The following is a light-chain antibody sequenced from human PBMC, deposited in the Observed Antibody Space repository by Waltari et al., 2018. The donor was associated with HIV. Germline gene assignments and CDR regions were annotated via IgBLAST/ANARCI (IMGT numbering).Light chain of an antibody. J-gene: IGLJ3*02. CDR2: EVN. V-gene: IGLV2-23*02. CDR1: SGDVGTYNL. Sequence: QSALTQPASVSGSPGQSITMSCTGASGDVGTYNLVSWYQQHPGKAPKLIIYEVNNRPSWVSNRFSGSNSGNTASLTISGLQAEDAAHYFCCSFTGDSTWVFGGGTKLTVL. CDR3: CSFTGDSTWV.